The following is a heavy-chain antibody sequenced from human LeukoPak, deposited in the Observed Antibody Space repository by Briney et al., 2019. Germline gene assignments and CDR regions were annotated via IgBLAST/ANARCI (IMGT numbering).Heavy chain of an antibody. CDR1: GYLLNTYW. CDR3: ARQGYYGSGSYLADY. Sequence: GESLKISCKVSGYLLNTYWIGWARQMPGKGLEWLGVIYPGDSNTRYSPSFQGQVTFSVDKSISTVYLQWSSLKASDTAIFYCARQGYYGSGSYLADYWGQGTLVTVSS. CDR2: IYPGDSNT. D-gene: IGHD3-10*01. V-gene: IGHV5-51*01. J-gene: IGHJ4*02.